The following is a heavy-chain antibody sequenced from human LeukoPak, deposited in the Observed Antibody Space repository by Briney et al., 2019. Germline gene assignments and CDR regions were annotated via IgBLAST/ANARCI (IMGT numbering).Heavy chain of an antibody. CDR2: IYYSGST. J-gene: IGHJ4*02. Sequence: SETLSLTCTVSGGSISSSSYYWGWIRQPPGKGLEWIGSIYYSGSTYYNPSLKSLVTISVDTSKNQFSLNLSSVTAADTAVYYCARDDYYDSSGFFDYWGQGTLVTVSS. D-gene: IGHD3-22*01. V-gene: IGHV4-39*07. CDR3: ARDDYYDSSGFFDY. CDR1: GGSISSSSYY.